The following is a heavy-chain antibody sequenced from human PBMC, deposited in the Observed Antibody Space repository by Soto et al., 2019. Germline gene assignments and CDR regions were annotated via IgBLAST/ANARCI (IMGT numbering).Heavy chain of an antibody. D-gene: IGHD1-7*01. Sequence: SETLSLTCAVYGGSFSGFYWSWIRQPPGKGLEWIGEINHSGTTNSNPSLKSRVTISVDTSKNQFSLKLSSVTAADTAVYYCARGHTPRYNWNYFSWFDPWGQGTLVTVSS. CDR1: GGSFSGFY. V-gene: IGHV4-34*01. J-gene: IGHJ5*02. CDR3: ARGHTPRYNWNYFSWFDP. CDR2: INHSGTT.